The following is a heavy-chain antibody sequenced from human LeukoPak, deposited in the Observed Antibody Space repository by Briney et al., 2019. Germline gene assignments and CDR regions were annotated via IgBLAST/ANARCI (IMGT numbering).Heavy chain of an antibody. Sequence: ASVKVSCKASGYTFTGYYMHWVRQAPGQGLEWMGWINPSSGGTNYAQKFQGRVTMTRDTSISTAYMELSRLRSDDTAVYYCARAHPSSGALYYYYYGMDVWGQGTTVTVSS. CDR3: ARAHPSSGALYYYYYGMDV. CDR1: GYTFTGYY. V-gene: IGHV1-2*02. CDR2: INPSSGGT. D-gene: IGHD6-19*01. J-gene: IGHJ6*02.